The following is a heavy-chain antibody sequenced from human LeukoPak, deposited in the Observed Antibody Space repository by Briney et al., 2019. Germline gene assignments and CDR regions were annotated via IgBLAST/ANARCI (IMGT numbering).Heavy chain of an antibody. D-gene: IGHD6-6*01. CDR1: GFSVSSNY. CDR2: IYSGGNT. J-gene: IGHJ4*02. CDR3: ASHPSSDY. Sequence: GGSLRLSCAASGFSVSSNYMSWVRQTPGKGLECVSLIYSGGNTYYADSVKGRFTISRDHPKNTLYLQMNTLRAEDTAVYYCASHPSSDYWGRGTLVTVSS. V-gene: IGHV3-53*01.